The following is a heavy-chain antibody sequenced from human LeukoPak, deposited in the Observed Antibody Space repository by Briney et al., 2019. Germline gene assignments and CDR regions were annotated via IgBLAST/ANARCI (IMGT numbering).Heavy chain of an antibody. V-gene: IGHV3-7*01. CDR2: IKQDGSEK. CDR1: GFTFSSYW. D-gene: IGHD3-3*01. CDR3: VRVPDYDFWSAPFDP. Sequence: GGSLRLSCAASGFTFSSYWMSWVRQAPGKGLEWVANIKQDGSEKYYVDSVKGRFTISRDNAKNSLYLQMNSLRAEDPAVYYCVRVPDYDFWSAPFDPWGRGTLVTVSS. J-gene: IGHJ5*02.